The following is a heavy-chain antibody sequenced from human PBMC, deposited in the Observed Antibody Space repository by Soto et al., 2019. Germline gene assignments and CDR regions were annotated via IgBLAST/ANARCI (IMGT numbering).Heavy chain of an antibody. Sequence: PGGSLRLSCVASGFTFSSSALSWVRQAPGKGLEWVSSISGSGGSLYYADSVKGRFTVSRDNSKNTLYLHMHSLRAEDTAIYYWEKTTFMTTAFDYWGPGKLVTVSS. D-gene: IGHD4-4*01. CDR3: EKTTFMTTAFDY. J-gene: IGHJ4*02. V-gene: IGHV3-23*01. CDR2: ISGSGGSL. CDR1: GFTFSSSA.